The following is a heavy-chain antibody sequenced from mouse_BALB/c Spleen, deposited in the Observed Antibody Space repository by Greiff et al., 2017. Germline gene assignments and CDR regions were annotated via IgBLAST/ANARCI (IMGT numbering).Heavy chain of an antibody. V-gene: IGHV5-17*02. J-gene: IGHJ3*01. Sequence: DVKLQESGGGLVQPGGSRKLSCAASGFTFSSFGMHWVRQAPEKGLEWVAYISSGSSTIYYADTVKGRFTISRDNAKNTLYLQMSSLKSEDTAMYYCSGLLEFAYWGQGTLVTVSA. CDR1: GFTFSSFG. CDR2: ISSGSSTI. CDR3: SGLLEFAY. D-gene: IGHD2-1*01.